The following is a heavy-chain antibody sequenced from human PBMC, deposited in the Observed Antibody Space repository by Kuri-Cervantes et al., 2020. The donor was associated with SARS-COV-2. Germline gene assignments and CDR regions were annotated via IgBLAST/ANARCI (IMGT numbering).Heavy chain of an antibody. CDR2: IYSGGSST. CDR1: GFTFSSCA. Sequence: GESLKISCAASGFTFSSCAMSWVRQAPGKGLEWVSVIYSGGSSTYYADSVKGRFTISRDNSKNTLYLQMNSLRAEDMAVYYCAKGGLDSGWGYWGQGTLVTVSS. V-gene: IGHV3-23*03. CDR3: AKGGLDSGWGY. D-gene: IGHD6-19*01. J-gene: IGHJ4*02.